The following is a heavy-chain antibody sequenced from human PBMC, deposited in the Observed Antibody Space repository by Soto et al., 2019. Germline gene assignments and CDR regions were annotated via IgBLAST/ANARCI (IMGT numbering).Heavy chain of an antibody. Sequence: ASVKVSCKASGGTFSSYAISWVRQAPGQGLEWMGGIIPIFGTANYAQKFQGRVTITADESTSTAYMELSSLRSEDTAVYYCASGIVGATHYFDYWGQGTQVTVPQ. CDR3: ASGIVGATHYFDY. CDR1: GGTFSSYA. V-gene: IGHV1-69*13. D-gene: IGHD1-26*01. J-gene: IGHJ4*02. CDR2: IIPIFGTA.